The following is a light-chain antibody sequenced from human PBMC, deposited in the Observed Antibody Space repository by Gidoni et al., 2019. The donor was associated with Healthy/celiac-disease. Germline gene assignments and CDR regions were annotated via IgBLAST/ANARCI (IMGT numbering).Light chain of an antibody. V-gene: IGLV2-23*02. Sequence: SALTQPASVSGSPGPLITISCTGTSSDVGSYNLLSWYQQHPGKAPKLMIYEVSRRPSGVTCRFSGSKSGNTASLTISELQAEDEADYDCCSYAGRVFGGGTKLTVL. CDR3: CSYAGRV. CDR1: SSDVGSYNL. CDR2: EVS. J-gene: IGLJ3*02.